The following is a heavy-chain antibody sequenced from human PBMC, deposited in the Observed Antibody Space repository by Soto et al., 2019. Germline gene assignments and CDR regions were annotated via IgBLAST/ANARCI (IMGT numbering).Heavy chain of an antibody. V-gene: IGHV1-8*01. Sequence: QVQLVQSGAEVKKPGASVKLSCKASGYTLTSYDINWVRQATGQGLERMGWMNPNSGNTGYPQKFRGRATMTRNTSISTAYMELSSLRSEDTAVYYGARERTGTTSMDVWGQGTTVTVSS. CDR3: ARERTGTTSMDV. CDR2: MNPNSGNT. D-gene: IGHD1-1*01. J-gene: IGHJ6*02. CDR1: GYTLTSYD.